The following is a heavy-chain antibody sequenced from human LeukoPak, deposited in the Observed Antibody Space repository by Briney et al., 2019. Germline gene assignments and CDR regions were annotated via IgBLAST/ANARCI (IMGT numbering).Heavy chain of an antibody. CDR1: GGSVSSGSYY. CDR2: IYYSGST. D-gene: IGHD3-10*01. V-gene: IGHV4-61*01. Sequence: PSETLSLTCTVSGGSVSSGSYYWSWIRQPPGKGLEWIGYIYYSGSTNYNPSLKSRVTISVDTSKNQFSLKLSSVTAADTAVYYCARDLIHGSGSYLGYWGQGTLVTVSS. J-gene: IGHJ4*02. CDR3: ARDLIHGSGSYLGY.